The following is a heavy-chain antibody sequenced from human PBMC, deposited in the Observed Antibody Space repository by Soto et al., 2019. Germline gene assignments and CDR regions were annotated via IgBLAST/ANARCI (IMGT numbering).Heavy chain of an antibody. Sequence: ASVKVSCKAPRDTFTSYYINWVRQAPGQGLEWMGVINPHGGSTAYAQKFKGRVTLTRDTSASTVYMEVSSLTSEDTAMYYGARSSGGHFGIIIEGTNWFDPWGQGTLVTVSS. CDR3: ARSSGGHFGIIIEGTNWFDP. J-gene: IGHJ5*02. V-gene: IGHV1-46*01. D-gene: IGHD1-26*01. CDR2: INPHGGST. CDR1: RDTFTSYY.